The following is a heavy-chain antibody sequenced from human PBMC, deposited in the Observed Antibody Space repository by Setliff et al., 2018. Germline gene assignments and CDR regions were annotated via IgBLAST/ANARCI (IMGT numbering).Heavy chain of an antibody. J-gene: IGHJ4*02. CDR2: IFYNGMA. V-gene: IGHV4-39*07. Sequence: PSETLSLTCAVSGASIRNNYYWGWIRQSPGTGLEWIGSIFYNGMASYNPSLKSRVTMSVDTSKNQFSLKLSAVTAADTAVYYCARDVGGEGYFDSWGQGTLVTVSS. CDR1: GASIRNNYY. CDR3: ARDVGGEGYFDS. D-gene: IGHD3-10*01.